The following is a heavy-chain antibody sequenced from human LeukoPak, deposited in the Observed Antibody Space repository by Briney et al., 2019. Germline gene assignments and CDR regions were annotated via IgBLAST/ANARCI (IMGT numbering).Heavy chain of an antibody. CDR3: ARGGAMIRGVFDY. CDR2: IYSGGST. D-gene: IGHD3-10*01. J-gene: IGHJ4*02. Sequence: GGSLRLSCIASGFTVSSNYMTWVRQAPGKGLEWVSIIYSGGSTYYADSVKGRFTISRDNSKNTLYLQMNSRGAEDTAVYYCARGGAMIRGVFDYWGQGTLVTVSS. V-gene: IGHV3-66*01. CDR1: GFTVSSNY.